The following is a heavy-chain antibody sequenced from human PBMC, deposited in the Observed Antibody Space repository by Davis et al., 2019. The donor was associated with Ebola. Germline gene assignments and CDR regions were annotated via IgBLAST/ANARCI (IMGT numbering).Heavy chain of an antibody. CDR3: AKDHLPGYSPSGFIQH. Sequence: PGGSLRLSCAASGFTFSSYGMHWVRQAPGHVLAWVAVISYDGSNKYYADSVKGRFTISRDNSKNTVYLQMNSLRAEDTAVYYCAKDHLPGYSPSGFIQHWGQGTLVTVSS. CDR1: GFTFSSYG. CDR2: ISYDGSNK. D-gene: IGHD1-26*01. J-gene: IGHJ1*01. V-gene: IGHV3-30*18.